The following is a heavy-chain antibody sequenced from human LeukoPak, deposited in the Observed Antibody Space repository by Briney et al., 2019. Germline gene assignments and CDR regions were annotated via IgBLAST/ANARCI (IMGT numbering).Heavy chain of an antibody. CDR3: ARDYLGGNPDAFDI. D-gene: IGHD4-23*01. V-gene: IGHV4-39*07. J-gene: IGHJ3*02. CDR2: IYYSGST. Sequence: PSETLSLTCTVSGDSISSSSYYWGWIRQPPGKELEWTGSIYYSGSTYYNPSLNSRVTISVDTSKNQFSLKLSSVTAADTAVYYCARDYLGGNPDAFDIWGQGTMVTVSS. CDR1: GDSISSSSYY.